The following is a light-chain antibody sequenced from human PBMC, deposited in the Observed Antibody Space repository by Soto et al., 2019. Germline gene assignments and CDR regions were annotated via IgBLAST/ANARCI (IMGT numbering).Light chain of an antibody. J-gene: IGKJ1*01. CDR2: GAS. V-gene: IGKV3-15*01. CDR1: QGVSRK. Sequence: ERVMKQSPATLSVAPGERVTFFCRASQGVSRKLAWYQHKPGQAPRLLISGASTGATGIPARFSGSGSGTEFTLTISSLQPDDFATYYCQQYSTWTFGQGTKVDVK. CDR3: QQYSTWT.